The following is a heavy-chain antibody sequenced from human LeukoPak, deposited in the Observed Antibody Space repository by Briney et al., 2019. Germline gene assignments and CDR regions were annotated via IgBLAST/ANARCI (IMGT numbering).Heavy chain of an antibody. Sequence: ASVKVSCKASGYIFTGYYMHWVRQALGQGLEWMGWINPNSGDTNYAQKFQGRVTMTRDTSISTAYMELSRLRSDDTAVYYCARVIVVVTAILDYWGQGTLVTVSS. V-gene: IGHV1-2*02. D-gene: IGHD2-21*02. CDR2: INPNSGDT. J-gene: IGHJ4*02. CDR1: GYIFTGYY. CDR3: ARVIVVVTAILDY.